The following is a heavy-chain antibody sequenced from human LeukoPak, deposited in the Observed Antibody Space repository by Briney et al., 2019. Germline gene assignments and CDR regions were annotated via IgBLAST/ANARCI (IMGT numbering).Heavy chain of an antibody. CDR1: GFTFSSYS. CDR2: ISSSSSYI. D-gene: IGHD6-19*01. J-gene: IGHJ4*02. CDR3: ARDRHSSGWVLY. V-gene: IGHV3-21*01. Sequence: GGSLRLSCAASGFTFSSYSMNWVRQAPGKGLEWVSSISSSSSYIYYADSVKGRFTISRDNAKNSLYLQMNRLRAEDTAVYYCARDRHSSGWVLYWGQGTLVTVSS.